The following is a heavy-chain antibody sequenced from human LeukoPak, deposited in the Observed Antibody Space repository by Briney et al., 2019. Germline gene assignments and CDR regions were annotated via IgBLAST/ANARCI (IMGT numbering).Heavy chain of an antibody. V-gene: IGHV4-59*08. CDR1: GGSISSYY. D-gene: IGHD2-2*01. J-gene: IGHJ4*02. Sequence: SETLSLTCTVSGGSISSYYWSWIRQPPGKGLEWIGYIYYSGSTNYNPSLKSRVTISVDTSKNQFSLKLSSVTAADTAVYYCARHVPAFEYQFDCWGQGTLVTVSS. CDR3: ARHVPAFEYQFDC. CDR2: IYYSGST.